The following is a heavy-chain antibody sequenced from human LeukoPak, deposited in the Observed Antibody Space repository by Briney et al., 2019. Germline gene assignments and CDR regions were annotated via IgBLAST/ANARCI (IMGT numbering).Heavy chain of an antibody. V-gene: IGHV3-23*01. CDR2: ISGSGGST. Sequence: GGSLRLSCAASGFTFSSYSMNWVRQAPGKGLEWVSAISGSGGSTYYADSVKGRFTISRDNSKNTLYLQMNSLRAEDTAVYYCAKGSSSGWYDLDYWGQGTLVTVSS. D-gene: IGHD6-19*01. J-gene: IGHJ4*02. CDR3: AKGSSSGWYDLDY. CDR1: GFTFSSYS.